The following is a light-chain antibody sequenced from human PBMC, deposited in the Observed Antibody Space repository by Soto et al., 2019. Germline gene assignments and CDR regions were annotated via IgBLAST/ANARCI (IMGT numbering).Light chain of an antibody. CDR3: QQYNNWPRT. CDR1: QSVSSN. CDR2: GTS. J-gene: IGKJ1*01. Sequence: EIVLTQSPGTLSLSPGERATLSCRASQSVSSNYFAWYQQNHGQAPRLLIDGTSTSATGIPARFSGSGSGTDFTLTISSLQLEDFAVYYCQQYNNWPRTFGQGTKVDIK. V-gene: IGKV3-15*01.